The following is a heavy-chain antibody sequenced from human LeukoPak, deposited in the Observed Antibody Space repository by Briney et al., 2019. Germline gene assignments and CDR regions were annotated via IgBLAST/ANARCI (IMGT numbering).Heavy chain of an antibody. D-gene: IGHD3-9*01. CDR2: FDPEDGET. V-gene: IGHV1-24*01. J-gene: IGHJ5*02. CDR1: GYTLTELS. Sequence: ASVKVSCKVSGYTLTELSMHWVRQAPGKGLEWMGGFDPEDGETIYAQKSQGRVTMTEDTSTDTAYMELSSLRSEDTAVYYCATTPYDIFSLNVGFDPWGQGTLVTVSS. CDR3: ATTPYDIFSLNVGFDP.